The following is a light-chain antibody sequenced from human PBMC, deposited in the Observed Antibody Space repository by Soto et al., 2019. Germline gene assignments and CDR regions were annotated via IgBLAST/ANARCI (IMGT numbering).Light chain of an antibody. Sequence: DIQMTQSPSTLSASVGVRVTITCRASQSISSWLAWYQQKPGKAPNLLIYDASSLESGVPSKFSGSGSGTEFTLTISSLQPDDFATYYCQQYKTYSRTFGQGTKVEIK. J-gene: IGKJ1*01. V-gene: IGKV1-5*01. CDR1: QSISSW. CDR3: QQYKTYSRT. CDR2: DAS.